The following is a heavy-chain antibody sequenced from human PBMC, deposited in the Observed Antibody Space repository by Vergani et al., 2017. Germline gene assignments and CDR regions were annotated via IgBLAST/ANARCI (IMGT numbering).Heavy chain of an antibody. V-gene: IGHV1-46*03. CDR1: GYTFTSYY. CDR2: INPSGGST. D-gene: IGHD1-26*01. J-gene: IGHJ4*02. CDR3: ASEARGGSYYRDYYFDY. Sequence: QVQLVQSGAEVKKPGASVKVSCKASGYTFTSYYMHWVRQAPGQGLEWMGIINPSGGSTSYAQKFQGRVTMTRDTSTSTVYMELSSLRSEDTAVYYCASEARGGSYYRDYYFDYWGQGTLVTVSS.